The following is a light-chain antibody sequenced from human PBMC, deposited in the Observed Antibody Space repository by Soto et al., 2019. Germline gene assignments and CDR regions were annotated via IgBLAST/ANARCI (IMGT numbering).Light chain of an antibody. Sequence: DIQMTQSPSSLSASVGDRVTITCQASQDISNYLNWYQQKPGKAPKLLIYDASNLETGVPSRFSGSGSVTDFTFTISSLQPEDIATYYSQQYDNLLNFGGGTKVEIK. J-gene: IGKJ4*01. CDR1: QDISNY. V-gene: IGKV1-33*01. CDR3: QQYDNLLN. CDR2: DAS.